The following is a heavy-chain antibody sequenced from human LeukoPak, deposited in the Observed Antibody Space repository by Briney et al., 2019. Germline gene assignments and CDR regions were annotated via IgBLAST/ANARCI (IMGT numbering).Heavy chain of an antibody. CDR3: ANDSYTSSSLRLHDAFPI. D-gene: IGHD3-16*01. CDR1: AVTLYDNT. V-gene: IGHV3-43*02. Sequence: GGSLRLSCADSAVTLYDNTMDAARQAPGKGLEWVSLISGDGGSTYYADSVKGRFTISRDNIKNSLYLQMNSLRTEETAWYYCANDSYTSSSLRLHDAFPIRRQGTMVTVSS. J-gene: IGHJ3*02. CDR2: ISGDGGST.